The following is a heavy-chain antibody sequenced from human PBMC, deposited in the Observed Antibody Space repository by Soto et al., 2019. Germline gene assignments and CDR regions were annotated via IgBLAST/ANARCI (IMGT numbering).Heavy chain of an antibody. V-gene: IGHV3-30-3*01. CDR2: ISFDGSNT. J-gene: IGHJ4*02. CDR3: ARGGASSGLKDY. Sequence: QVQLVESGGGVVQPGRSLRLSCAASGFTFSTYAIHWVRQAPGKGLEWVAIISFDGSNTYYADSVKGRFTISRDNSKDTLYFQMNSLRVEDTAVYYCARGGASSGLKDYWGQGTLVTVAS. CDR1: GFTFSTYA. D-gene: IGHD6-13*01.